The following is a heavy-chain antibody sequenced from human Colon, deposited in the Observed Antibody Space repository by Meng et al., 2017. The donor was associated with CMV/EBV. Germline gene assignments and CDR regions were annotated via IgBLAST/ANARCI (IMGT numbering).Heavy chain of an antibody. J-gene: IGHJ4*02. CDR1: GYRFSSYG. CDR3: TREGFDY. CDR2: IGAQTGNT. V-gene: IGHV1-18*01. Sequence: QVQVVQSGDEVKKTGASVKVSCKASGYRFSSYGFSWVRQAPGQGLEWMGWIGAQTGNTNYAQKFQDRVTMTTDMSTSTGYMELRSLRSDDTAVYYCTREGFDYWGQGALVTVSS.